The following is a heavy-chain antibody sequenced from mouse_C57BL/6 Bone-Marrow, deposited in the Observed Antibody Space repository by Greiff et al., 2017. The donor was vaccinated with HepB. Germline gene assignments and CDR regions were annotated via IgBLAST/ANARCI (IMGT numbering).Heavy chain of an antibody. CDR3: ARPSTVVAKDAMDY. CDR1: GYTFTDYN. D-gene: IGHD1-1*01. V-gene: IGHV1-22*01. Sequence: VQLQQSGPELVKPGASVKMSCKASGYTFTDYNMHWVKQSHGKSLEWIGYINPNNGGTSYNQKFKGKATLTVNKSSSTAYMELRSLTSEDSAVYYCARPSTVVAKDAMDYWGQGTSVTVSS. J-gene: IGHJ4*01. CDR2: INPNNGGT.